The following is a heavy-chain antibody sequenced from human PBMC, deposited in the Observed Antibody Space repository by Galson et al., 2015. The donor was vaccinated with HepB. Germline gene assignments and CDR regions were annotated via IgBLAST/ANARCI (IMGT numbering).Heavy chain of an antibody. V-gene: IGHV1-69*08. CDR3: ARDRGIAVATQGYYGMDV. CDR1: GGTFSSYT. Sequence: SVKVSCKASGGTFSSYTISWVRQAPGQGLEWIGRIIPILGTANYAQKFQGRVTITADKSTSTAYMELSSLRSEDTAVYYCARDRGIAVATQGYYGMDVWGQGTTVTVSS. J-gene: IGHJ6*02. D-gene: IGHD6-19*01. CDR2: IIPILGTA.